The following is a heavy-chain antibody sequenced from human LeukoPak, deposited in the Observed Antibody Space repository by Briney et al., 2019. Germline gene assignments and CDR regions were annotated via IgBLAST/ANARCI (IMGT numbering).Heavy chain of an antibody. CDR1: GYTFTSYD. CDR3: ARGSNLARGGNWFDP. J-gene: IGHJ5*02. D-gene: IGHD3-10*01. CDR2: MNPNSGDT. V-gene: IGHV1-8*01. Sequence: ASVKVSCKASGYTFTSYDINWVRQATGQGLEWMAWMNPNSGDTGYAQKFQGRVTITRNTSISTAHMELSSLTSDYTAVYYCARGSNLARGGNWFDPWGQGTLVTVSS.